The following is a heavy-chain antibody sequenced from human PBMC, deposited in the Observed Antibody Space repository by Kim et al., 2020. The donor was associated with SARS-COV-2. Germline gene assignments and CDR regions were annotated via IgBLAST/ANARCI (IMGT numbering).Heavy chain of an antibody. V-gene: IGHV4-61*01. D-gene: IGHD6-13*01. CDR1: GGSVSSGSYY. Sequence: SETLSLTCTVSGGSVSSGSYYWSWIRQPPGKGLEWIGYIYYSGSTNYNPSLKSRVTISVDTSKNQFSLKLSSVTAADTAVYYCARGIAAAGTRAFDIWG. CDR2: IYYSGST. CDR3: ARGIAAAGTRAFDI. J-gene: IGHJ3*02.